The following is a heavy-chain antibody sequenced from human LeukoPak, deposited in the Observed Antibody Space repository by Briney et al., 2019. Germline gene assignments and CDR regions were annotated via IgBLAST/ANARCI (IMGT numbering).Heavy chain of an antibody. D-gene: IGHD2/OR15-2a*01. V-gene: IGHV3-23*01. Sequence: GGSLRLSCAASGFTFSSYAMHWVRQAPGKGLEWVSGITANTRGSITYYADSVKGRFTISRDSSKDTLYLQMNSLRAEDTAVYFCARGGYFSFDYWGQGTLVTVSS. CDR2: ITANTRGSIT. J-gene: IGHJ4*02. CDR3: ARGGYFSFDY. CDR1: GFTFSSYA.